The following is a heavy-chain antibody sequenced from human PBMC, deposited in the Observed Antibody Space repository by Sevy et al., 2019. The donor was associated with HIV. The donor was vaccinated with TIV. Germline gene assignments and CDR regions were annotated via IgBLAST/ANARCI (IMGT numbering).Heavy chain of an antibody. J-gene: IGHJ3*02. V-gene: IGHV3-21*01. CDR2: ISDSSFYI. CDR1: GFTFSDCC. Sequence: GGSLRLSCAASGFTFSDCCVNWVRQAPGKGLEWVSSISDSSFYIYYADSVKGRFTISRDNAKNSLYLQMNSLRAEDTAVYYCARATGTEALDAFDIWGQGTMVTVSS. CDR3: ARATGTEALDAFDI. D-gene: IGHD1-1*01.